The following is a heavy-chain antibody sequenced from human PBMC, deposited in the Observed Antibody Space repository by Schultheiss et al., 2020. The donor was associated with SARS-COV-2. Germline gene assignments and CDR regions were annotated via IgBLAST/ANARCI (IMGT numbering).Heavy chain of an antibody. CDR1: GYTFTGYY. CDR2: INPNSGGT. V-gene: IGHV1-2*02. J-gene: IGHJ6*02. Sequence: ASVKVSCKASGYTFTGYYMHWVRQAPGQGLEWMGWINPNSGGTNYAQKFQGRVTMTRDTSISTAYMELSRLRSDDTAVYYCARVLWGTGEYYYYYGMDVWGQGTTVTVSS. D-gene: IGHD7-27*01. CDR3: ARVLWGTGEYYYYYGMDV.